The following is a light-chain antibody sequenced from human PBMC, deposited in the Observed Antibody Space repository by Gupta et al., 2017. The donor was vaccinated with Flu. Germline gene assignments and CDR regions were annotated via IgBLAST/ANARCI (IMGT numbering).Light chain of an antibody. V-gene: IGLV1-47*01. CDR1: NSRIGINY. CDR3: AAWDDSRSGVV. J-gene: IGLJ2*01. CDR2: RNN. Sequence: NSRIGINYVSRSRPLPGAAPNLPICRNNQRPSGVPDRFSRSKSGTSASLAISGLRSEDEADYYCAAWDDSRSGVVFGGGTKLTVL.